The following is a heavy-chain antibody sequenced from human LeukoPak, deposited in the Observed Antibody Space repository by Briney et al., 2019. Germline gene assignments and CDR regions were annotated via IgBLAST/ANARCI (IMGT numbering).Heavy chain of an antibody. V-gene: IGHV4-59*01. CDR2: IYYSGST. Sequence: PSETLSLTCTVSGGFISSYYWSWIRQPPGKGLEWIGYIYYSGSTNYNPSLKSRVTISVDTSKNQFSLKLSSVTAADTAVYYCARGQGRGYSYVRRYGMDVWGQGTTVTVSS. CDR3: ARGQGRGYSYVRRYGMDV. D-gene: IGHD5-18*01. CDR1: GGFISSYY. J-gene: IGHJ6*02.